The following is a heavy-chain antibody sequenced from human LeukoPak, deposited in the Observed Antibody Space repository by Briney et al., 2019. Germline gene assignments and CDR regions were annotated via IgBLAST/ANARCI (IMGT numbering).Heavy chain of an antibody. V-gene: IGHV3-23*01. D-gene: IGHD3-9*01. J-gene: IGHJ4*02. Sequence: HPGGSLRLSRAASGFTFSSYAMSWVRQAPGKGLEWVSAISGSGGSTYYADSVKGRFTISRDNSKNTLYLQMNSLRAEDTAVYYCAENHPLYYDILTGYSLFDYWSQGTLVTVSS. CDR3: AENHPLYYDILTGYSLFDY. CDR2: ISGSGGST. CDR1: GFTFSSYA.